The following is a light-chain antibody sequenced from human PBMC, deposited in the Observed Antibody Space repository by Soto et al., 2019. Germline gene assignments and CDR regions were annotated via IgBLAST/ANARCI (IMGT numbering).Light chain of an antibody. V-gene: IGLV6-57*01. CDR3: QSYDATNQV. CDR2: EDN. Sequence: NFMLTQPHSVSESPGKTVIISCTRSSGSIASNYVQWYQHRPGSSPTTVIYEDNQRPSGVPDRFSGSIDSSSNSASLTISGLETEDEADYFCQSYDATNQVFGGGTKVTVL. J-gene: IGLJ3*02. CDR1: SGSIASNY.